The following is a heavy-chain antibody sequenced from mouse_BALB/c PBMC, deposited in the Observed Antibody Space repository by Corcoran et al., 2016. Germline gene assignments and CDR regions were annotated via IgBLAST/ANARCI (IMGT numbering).Heavy chain of an antibody. J-gene: IGHJ1*01. CDR2: IDPANGNT. V-gene: IGHV14-3*02. CDR3: ANCDWNFDV. Sequence: EVQLQQSGAELVKPGASVKLSCTASGFNIKDTYMHWVKQRPEQGLEWIGRIDPANGNTKYDPKFQGKATITADNSSTTAYLHLRSLKSEDTAVYYCANCDWNFDVWGAWTTVTVSA. CDR1: GFNIKDTY.